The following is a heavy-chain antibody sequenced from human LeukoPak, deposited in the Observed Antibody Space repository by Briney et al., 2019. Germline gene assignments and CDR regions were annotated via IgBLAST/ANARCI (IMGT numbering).Heavy chain of an antibody. D-gene: IGHD5-24*01. V-gene: IGHV4-39*07. CDR2: IYYSGST. CDR3: ASNSVEMATVDY. Sequence: SETLSLTCTVSGGSISSSSYYWGWIRQPPGKGLEWIGSIYYSGSTYYNPSLKSRVTISVDTSKNQFSLKLSSVTAADTAVYYCASNSVEMATVDYGGQGTLVTVSS. J-gene: IGHJ4*02. CDR1: GGSISSSSYY.